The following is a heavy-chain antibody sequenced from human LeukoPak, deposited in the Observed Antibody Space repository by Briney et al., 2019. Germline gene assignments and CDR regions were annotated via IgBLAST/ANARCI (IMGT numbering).Heavy chain of an antibody. CDR2: IYYSGST. D-gene: IGHD6-13*01. CDR3: ARVREDSSSWYSPLGRYPREGQNWFEP. V-gene: IGHV4-59*01. J-gene: IGHJ5*02. CDR1: GGYISSYY. Sequence: SETLSLTCSVSGGYISSYYWSWIRQPPGKGLEWIGYIYYSGSTNYNSSLKCRVTRSVDTSKNQFSLKLSCVTAADTAVYYCARVREDSSSWYSPLGRYPREGQNWFEPWGQGTLVTVSS.